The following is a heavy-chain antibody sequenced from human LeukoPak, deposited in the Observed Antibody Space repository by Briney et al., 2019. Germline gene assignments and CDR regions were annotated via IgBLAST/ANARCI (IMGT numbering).Heavy chain of an antibody. CDR2: ISASGGDT. V-gene: IGHV3-23*01. Sequence: GGSLRLSCAASGFSFSTYSFSWVRQAPGKGLEWVSGISASGGDTFYADSVKGRFTISRDNSKNTLSLQMNSLRVEDTAIYYCAKDVRRCNGACTWGQGTLVTVSS. J-gene: IGHJ5*02. CDR1: GFSFSTYS. CDR3: AKDVRRCNGACT. D-gene: IGHD2-8*01.